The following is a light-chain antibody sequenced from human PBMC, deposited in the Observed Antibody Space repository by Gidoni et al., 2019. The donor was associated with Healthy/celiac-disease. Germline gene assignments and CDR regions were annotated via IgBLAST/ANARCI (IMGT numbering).Light chain of an antibody. CDR3: QQYYSTPLRT. Sequence: DIVMTQSPDSLAVSLGERATINCKSSQSVLYSSNNKNYLAWYQQKPGQPPKLLIYWASTRESGVPDRFSGSGSGTDFTLTISSLHAEDVAVYYCQQYYSTPLRTFGQGTKVEIK. J-gene: IGKJ1*01. CDR2: WAS. CDR1: QSVLYSSNNKNY. V-gene: IGKV4-1*01.